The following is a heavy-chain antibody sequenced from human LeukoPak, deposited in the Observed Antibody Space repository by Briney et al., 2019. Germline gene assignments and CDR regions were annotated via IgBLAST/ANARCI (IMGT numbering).Heavy chain of an antibody. CDR1: GYSFTSYW. D-gene: IGHD4-17*01. CDR3: ARCPDRDYGDYGGNWFDP. Sequence: GESLKITCKGSGYSFTSYWIGWVRQMPGKGLEWMGIIYPGDSDTRYSPSFQGQVTISADKSISTAYLQWSSLKVSDTAMYYCARCPDRDYGDYGGNWFDPWGQGTLVTVSS. V-gene: IGHV5-51*01. J-gene: IGHJ5*02. CDR2: IYPGDSDT.